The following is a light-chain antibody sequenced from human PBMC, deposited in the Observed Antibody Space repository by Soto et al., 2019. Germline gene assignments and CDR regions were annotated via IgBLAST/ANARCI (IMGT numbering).Light chain of an antibody. CDR3: CSYPGSII. CDR2: EGT. CDR1: SNDIGSYDL. Sequence: QSVLTQPASVSGSPGQSITISCTGTSNDIGSYDLVSWYQQHPGKAPKLMIYEGTKRPSGVSNRFSASKSGNTASLTISGLQAEDEADYYCCSYPGSIIFGGGTKLTVL. V-gene: IGLV2-23*01. J-gene: IGLJ2*01.